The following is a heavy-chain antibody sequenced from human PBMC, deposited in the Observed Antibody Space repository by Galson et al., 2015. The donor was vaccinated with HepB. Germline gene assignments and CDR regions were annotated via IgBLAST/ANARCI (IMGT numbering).Heavy chain of an antibody. CDR2: INTNTGDP. V-gene: IGHV7-4-1*02. Sequence: SVKVSCKASGYTFTSYAMNWVRQAPGQGLEWMGWINTNTGDPTYAQGFTGRFVFSLDTSVSTAYLQISSLKAEDTAVYYCARGLWFGDRNDAFDIWGQGTMVTVSS. D-gene: IGHD3-10*01. CDR3: ARGLWFGDRNDAFDI. J-gene: IGHJ3*02. CDR1: GYTFTSYA.